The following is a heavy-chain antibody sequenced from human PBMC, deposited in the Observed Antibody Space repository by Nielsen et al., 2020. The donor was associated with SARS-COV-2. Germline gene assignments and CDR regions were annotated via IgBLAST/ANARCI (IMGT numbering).Heavy chain of an antibody. Sequence: SVKVSCKASGGTFSSYAISWVRQAPGQGLEWMGRIIPILGIANYAQKFQGRVTITADKSTSTAYMELSSLRSEDTAVYYCTMIVGVDAFDIWGQGTMVTVSS. CDR1: GGTFSSYA. V-gene: IGHV1-69*04. CDR2: IIPILGIA. D-gene: IGHD3-22*01. J-gene: IGHJ3*02. CDR3: TMIVGVDAFDI.